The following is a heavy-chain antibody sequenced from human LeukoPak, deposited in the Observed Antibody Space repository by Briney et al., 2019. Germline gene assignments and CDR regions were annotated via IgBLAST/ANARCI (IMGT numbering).Heavy chain of an antibody. CDR3: AKEGPVGATEYNWFDP. D-gene: IGHD1-26*01. V-gene: IGHV3-33*06. CDR2: IWYDGSNK. CDR1: RFTFSSYG. J-gene: IGHJ5*02. Sequence: GSLRLSCAASRFTFSSYGMHWVRHAPGKGLEWVAVIWYDGSNKYYADSVKGRFTISRDNSKNTLYLQMNSLRAEDTAVYYCAKEGPVGATEYNWFDPLGLGTLVTVSS.